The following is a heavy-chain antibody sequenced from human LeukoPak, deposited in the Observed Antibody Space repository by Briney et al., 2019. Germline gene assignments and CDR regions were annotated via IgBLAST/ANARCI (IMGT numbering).Heavy chain of an antibody. J-gene: IGHJ4*02. CDR3: ARHFEAGSGYYT. Sequence: GGSLRLSCAASGFTFSSYSMNWVRQAPGKGLEWVSSISSSSSYIYYADSVKGLFTISRDNSKNTLYLHMNSLGAEVTAMYYWARHFEAGSGYYTWGQGPLVTVSS. CDR1: GFTFSSYS. V-gene: IGHV3-21*01. CDR2: ISSSSSYI. D-gene: IGHD3-22*01.